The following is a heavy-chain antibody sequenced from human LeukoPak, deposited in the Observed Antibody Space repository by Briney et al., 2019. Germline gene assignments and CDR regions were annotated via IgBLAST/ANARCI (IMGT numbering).Heavy chain of an antibody. Sequence: TSETLSLTCTVSGGSISGSSDYWAWIRQPPGKGLEWVGHMFYSGSTYYNPSLKSRVTISVDTSKNQFSLKLSSVTAADTAVYYCARHCSSTSWDPYYYYGMDVWGQGTTVTVSS. V-gene: IGHV4-39*01. CDR3: ARHCSSTSWDPYYYYGMDV. D-gene: IGHD2-2*01. J-gene: IGHJ6*02. CDR2: MFYSGST. CDR1: GGSISGSSDY.